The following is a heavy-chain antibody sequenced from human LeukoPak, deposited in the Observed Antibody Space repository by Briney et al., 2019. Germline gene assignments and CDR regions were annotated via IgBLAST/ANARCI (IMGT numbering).Heavy chain of an antibody. Sequence: SVKVSCKASGGTFSSYAISWVRQAPGQGLEWMGGIIPIFGTANYAQKFQGRVTITADESTSTAYMELSSLRSEDTAVYYCARWDSSGYEAFDIWGQGTIVGVSS. V-gene: IGHV1-69*13. J-gene: IGHJ3*02. CDR2: IIPIFGTA. CDR3: ARWDSSGYEAFDI. CDR1: GGTFSSYA. D-gene: IGHD3-22*01.